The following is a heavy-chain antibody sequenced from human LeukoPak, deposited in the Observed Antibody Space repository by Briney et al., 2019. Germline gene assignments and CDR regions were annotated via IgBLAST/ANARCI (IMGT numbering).Heavy chain of an antibody. J-gene: IGHJ4*02. V-gene: IGHV6-1*01. Sequence: SQTLSLTCGISGDCVSSNSVAWNWIRQSPSRGLEWLGRTYYRSQWYNDYALSVRSRITINPDTSKNLFSLQLNSVTPEDTAVYYCARDRYCSTVSCSFDYWGQGTLVTVSS. D-gene: IGHD2-2*01. CDR1: GDCVSSNSVA. CDR2: TYYRSQWYN. CDR3: ARDRYCSTVSCSFDY.